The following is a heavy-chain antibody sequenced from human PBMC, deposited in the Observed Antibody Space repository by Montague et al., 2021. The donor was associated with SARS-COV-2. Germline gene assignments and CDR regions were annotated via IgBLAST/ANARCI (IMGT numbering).Heavy chain of an antibody. Sequence: SVKVSCKGSGYTFTSYGISWVRQAPGQGLEWMGWISAYNGNTNYAQQLQGRVTMTTDTSTSTAYMELRSLRSDDTAVYYCARDPVPTVLLWFGEGGPFDYWGQGNLVTVSS. J-gene: IGHJ4*02. CDR2: ISAYNGNT. CDR1: GYTFTSYG. CDR3: ARDPVPTVLLWFGEGGPFDY. D-gene: IGHD3-10*01. V-gene: IGHV1-18*01.